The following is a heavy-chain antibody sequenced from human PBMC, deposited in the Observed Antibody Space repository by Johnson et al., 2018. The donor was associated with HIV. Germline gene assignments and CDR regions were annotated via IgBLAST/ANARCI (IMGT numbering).Heavy chain of an antibody. CDR1: GFTFSSYA. V-gene: IGHV3-30*04. J-gene: IGHJ3*02. CDR3: TKGRGSGWLYDALDI. Sequence: QMQLVESGGGVVQPGRSLRLSCAASGFTFSSYAMHWVRQAPGKGLEWVAVISYDGSNKYSADSVKGRFTISRDNSKNTLYLQMNSLRAEDTAVYYCTKGRGSGWLYDALDIWGQGTMVTVSS. D-gene: IGHD6-19*01. CDR2: ISYDGSNK.